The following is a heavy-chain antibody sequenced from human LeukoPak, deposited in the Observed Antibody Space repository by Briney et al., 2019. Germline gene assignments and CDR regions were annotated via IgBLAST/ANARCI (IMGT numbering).Heavy chain of an antibody. D-gene: IGHD4-17*01. Sequence: ASVKVSCKASGYTYTSYDMNWVRPASGQGVEWMGWMNPNSGNTGYAQKFQGRVTMTRNTSISTAYMELSSLRSEDTAVYYCARPPSTCYGDYVDYYYYMDVWGKGTTVTVSS. CDR3: ARPPSTCYGDYVDYYYYMDV. CDR2: MNPNSGNT. J-gene: IGHJ6*03. V-gene: IGHV1-8*01. CDR1: GYTYTSYD.